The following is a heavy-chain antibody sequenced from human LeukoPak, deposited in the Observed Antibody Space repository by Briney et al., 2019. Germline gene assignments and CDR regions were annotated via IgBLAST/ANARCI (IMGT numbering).Heavy chain of an antibody. V-gene: IGHV3-53*01. CDR3: ARGRPSYYYYLDV. CDR1: GFTFSNYE. J-gene: IGHJ6*03. CDR2: IYNDGNT. Sequence: PGGSLRLSCAASGFTFSNYEMNWVRQAPGKGLEWVSVIYNDGNTYYADSVKGRFTISRDTSKNTLHLQIYTLRAEDTAVYFCARGRPSYYYYLDVWGKGTAVTVSS.